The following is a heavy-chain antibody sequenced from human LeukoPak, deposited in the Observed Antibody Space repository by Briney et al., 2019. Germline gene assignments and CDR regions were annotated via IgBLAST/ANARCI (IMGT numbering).Heavy chain of an antibody. V-gene: IGHV4-34*01. Sequence: SETLSLTCAVYGGSSSGFYSSWIRQPPGKWLEWIGEINHIGSTNYNTSLKSRDSISVDTSKNQFSLKLSSVTAADTAVYYCARRTTNYDILTGYYSDWYFDLWGRGTMVTVSS. CDR3: ARRTTNYDILTGYYSDWYFDL. D-gene: IGHD3-9*01. J-gene: IGHJ2*01. CDR2: INHIGST. CDR1: GGSSSGFY.